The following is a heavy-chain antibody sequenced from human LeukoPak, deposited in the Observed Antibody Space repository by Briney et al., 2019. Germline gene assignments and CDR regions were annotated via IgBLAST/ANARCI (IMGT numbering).Heavy chain of an antibody. J-gene: IGHJ4*02. CDR1: RGSISSYY. CDR3: ARWVDYDILTGYRLFDY. D-gene: IGHD3-9*01. V-gene: IGHV4-59*01. CDR2: IYYSGST. Sequence: SETLSLTCTVSRGSISSYYWSWIRQPPGKGLEWIGYIYYSGSTNYNPSLKSRVTISVDTSKNQFSLKLSSVTAADTAVYYCARWVDYDILTGYRLFDYWGQGTLVTVSS.